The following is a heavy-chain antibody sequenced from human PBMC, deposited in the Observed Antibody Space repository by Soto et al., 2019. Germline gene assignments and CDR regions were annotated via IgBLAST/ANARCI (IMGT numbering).Heavy chain of an antibody. CDR2: ISWNSGSI. CDR1: GFTFDDYA. Sequence: EVQLVESGGGLVQPGRSLRLSCAASGFTFDDYAMHWVRQAPGKGLEWVSGISWNSGSIGYADSVKGRFTISRDNAKNSLYLQMNSLRAEDTALYYCHTSYYGSGSYSGGSSYWGQGTLVTVSS. CDR3: HTSYYGSGSYSGGSSY. J-gene: IGHJ4*02. V-gene: IGHV3-9*01. D-gene: IGHD3-10*01.